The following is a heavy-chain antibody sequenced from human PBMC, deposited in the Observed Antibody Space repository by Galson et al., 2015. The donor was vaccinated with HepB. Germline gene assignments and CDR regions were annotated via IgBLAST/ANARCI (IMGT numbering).Heavy chain of an antibody. CDR2: ISHDGSNK. J-gene: IGHJ6*02. CDR1: GFTFSSYG. Sequence: SLRLSCAASGFTFSSYGMHWVRQAPGKGLEWVAVISHDGSNKYYADSVKGRFTISRDNSKNTLYLQMNSLRAEDTAVYYCAKEAVAGTPEYNYYYYYGMDVWGQGTTVTVSS. V-gene: IGHV3-30*18. D-gene: IGHD6-19*01. CDR3: AKEAVAGTPEYNYYYYYGMDV.